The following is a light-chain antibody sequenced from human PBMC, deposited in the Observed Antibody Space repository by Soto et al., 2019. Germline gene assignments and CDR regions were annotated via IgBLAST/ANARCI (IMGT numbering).Light chain of an antibody. CDR3: MQALQTPFT. CDR2: LGS. CDR1: QSLLHSNGYKY. V-gene: IGKV2-28*01. J-gene: IGKJ3*01. Sequence: EIVMTQSPLSLPVTPGEPASISCRSSQSLLHSNGYKYLDWYLQKPGQSPQLLIYLGSNRASGVPDRFSGSVSGIDFTLKISRVEAEDVGVYYCMQALQTPFTFGPGTKVEIK.